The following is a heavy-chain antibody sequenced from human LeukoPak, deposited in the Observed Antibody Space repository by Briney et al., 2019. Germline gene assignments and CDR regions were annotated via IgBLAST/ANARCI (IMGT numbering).Heavy chain of an antibody. Sequence: AGGSLRRSCAASGFTFSSYAMSWVRQAPGKGLEWVSAISGSGGSTYYADSVKGRFTISRDNSKNTLYLQMNSLRAEDTAVYYCATFGDYYDSSGYSWGQGTLVTVSS. V-gene: IGHV3-23*01. CDR3: ATFGDYYDSSGYS. CDR2: ISGSGGST. D-gene: IGHD3-22*01. J-gene: IGHJ5*02. CDR1: GFTFSSYA.